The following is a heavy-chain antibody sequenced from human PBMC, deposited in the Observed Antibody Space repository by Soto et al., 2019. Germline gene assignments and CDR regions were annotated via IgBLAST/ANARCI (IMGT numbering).Heavy chain of an antibody. CDR2: ISSSSSYI. D-gene: IGHD4-4*01. Sequence: GGSLRLSCAASGVTFSSKNMNWGRQAPGKGLEWVSSISSSSSYIYYADSVKGRFTISRDNAKNSLYLQMNSLRAEDTAVYYCASDPPSFSTYARFDYWGQGTLVTVSS. V-gene: IGHV3-21*01. CDR3: ASDPPSFSTYARFDY. CDR1: GVTFSSKN. J-gene: IGHJ4*02.